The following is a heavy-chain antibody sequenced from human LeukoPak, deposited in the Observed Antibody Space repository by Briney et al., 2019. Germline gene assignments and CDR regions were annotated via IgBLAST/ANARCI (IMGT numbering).Heavy chain of an antibody. CDR2: MYSSGST. V-gene: IGHV4-59*08. J-gene: IGHJ4*02. D-gene: IGHD2-2*01. CDR1: GGSISSYY. Sequence: PSETLSLTRNVSGGSISSYYWTWIRQPPGKGLEWVGYMYSSGSTDYNPSLKSRVTISVDTSKNQFSLKLSSVAAADTAVYYCARAPSRYFDYWGQGTLVTVSS. CDR3: ARAPSRYFDY.